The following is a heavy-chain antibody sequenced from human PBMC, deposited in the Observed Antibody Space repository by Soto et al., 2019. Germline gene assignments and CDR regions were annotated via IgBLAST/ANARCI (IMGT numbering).Heavy chain of an antibody. J-gene: IGHJ4*02. CDR1: GFTFNDYY. D-gene: IGHD4-17*01. CDR2: ISSSSGYT. V-gene: IGHV3-11*06. Sequence: QVQLVESGGGLVKPGGSLRLSCVASGFTFNDYYMSWIRQAPGKGLEWVSYISSSSGYTNYADSVKGRFTISRDNARNSLYLQMNRLRAEEQAVYYCARGGTTVTDFWGQGTLVTVSS. CDR3: ARGGTTVTDF.